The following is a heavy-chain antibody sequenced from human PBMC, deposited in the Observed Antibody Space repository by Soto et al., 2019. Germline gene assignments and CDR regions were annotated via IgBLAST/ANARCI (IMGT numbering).Heavy chain of an antibody. V-gene: IGHV3-53*01. CDR3: ARSKYDYDSHWTPSANWFDP. CDR1: GFTVSSNY. D-gene: IGHD3-22*01. CDR2: IYSGGST. J-gene: IGHJ5*02. Sequence: GGSLRLSCAASGFTVSSNYMSWVRQAPGKGLEWVSVIYSGGSTYYADSVKGRFTISRDNSKNTLYLQMNSLRAEDTAVDYCARSKYDYDSHWTPSANWFDPWGQGTLVTVSS.